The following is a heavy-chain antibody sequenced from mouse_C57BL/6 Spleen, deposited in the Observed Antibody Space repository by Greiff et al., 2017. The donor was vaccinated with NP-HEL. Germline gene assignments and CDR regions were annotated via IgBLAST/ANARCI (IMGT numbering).Heavy chain of an antibody. CDR1: GYAFSSYW. CDR2: IYPGDGDT. V-gene: IGHV1-80*01. Sequence: QVQLKESGAELVKPGASVKISCKASGYAFSSYWMNWVKQRPGKGLEWIGQIYPGDGDTNYNGKFKGKATLTADKSSSTAYMQLSSLTSEDSAVYFCARSGKPYWYFDVWGTGTTVTVSS. D-gene: IGHD2-1*01. J-gene: IGHJ1*03. CDR3: ARSGKPYWYFDV.